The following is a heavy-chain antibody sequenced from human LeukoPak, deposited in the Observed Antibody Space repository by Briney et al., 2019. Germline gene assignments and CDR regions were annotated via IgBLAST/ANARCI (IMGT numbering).Heavy chain of an antibody. V-gene: IGHV4-39*01. D-gene: IGHD5-18*01. Sequence: SETLSLTCTVSGVSISSSSYYWGWIRQPPGKGLEWIGSIYYSGSTYYNPSLKSRVTISVDTSKNQFSLKLSSVTAADTAVYYCARQDTAMAPHYFDYWGQGNLVTVSS. CDR2: IYYSGST. CDR1: GVSISSSSYY. CDR3: ARQDTAMAPHYFDY. J-gene: IGHJ4*02.